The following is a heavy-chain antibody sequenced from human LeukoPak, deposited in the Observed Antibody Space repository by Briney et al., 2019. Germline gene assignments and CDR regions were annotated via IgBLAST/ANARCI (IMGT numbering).Heavy chain of an antibody. CDR3: ARRGSSGWFFDY. D-gene: IGHD6-19*01. Sequence: GESLKISCKGSGYSFSSYWIGWVRQMSGKGLEWMGILYPGDSETRYSPSFQGQVTISADKSISTAYLQWSSLKASDTATYYCARRGSSGWFFDYWGQRTLVTVSS. CDR1: GYSFSSYW. J-gene: IGHJ4*02. V-gene: IGHV5-51*01. CDR2: LYPGDSET.